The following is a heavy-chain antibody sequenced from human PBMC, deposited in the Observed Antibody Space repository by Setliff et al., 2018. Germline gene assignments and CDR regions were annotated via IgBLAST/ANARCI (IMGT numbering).Heavy chain of an antibody. CDR1: GGSISSGDYY. D-gene: IGHD1-26*01. J-gene: IGHJ3*02. CDR2: VYYSGST. V-gene: IGHV4-30-4*08. Sequence: PSETLSLTCTVSGGSISSGDYYWSWIRQPPGKGLEWIGYVYYSGSTYYNPSLKSRVTISVDTSKNQFSLKLSSVTAADTALYYCARVRVGATNDAFDIWGHGTMVTVSS. CDR3: ARVRVGATNDAFDI.